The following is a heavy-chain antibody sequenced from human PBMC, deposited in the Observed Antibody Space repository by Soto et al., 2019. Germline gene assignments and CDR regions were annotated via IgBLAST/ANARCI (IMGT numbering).Heavy chain of an antibody. CDR3: ARETRITMVRGVRTSYYYYYMDV. Sequence: GGSLGLSCAASGFTVSSNYIGWVRQAPGKGLGGGSVIYSGGSTYYDDSVKGRFTIPRHHSKNPLYLQMNSLRAEDTAVYYCARETRITMVRGVRTSYYYYYMDVWGKGTTVTVSS. CDR1: GFTVSSNY. V-gene: IGHV3-53*04. J-gene: IGHJ6*03. D-gene: IGHD3-10*01. CDR2: IYSGGST.